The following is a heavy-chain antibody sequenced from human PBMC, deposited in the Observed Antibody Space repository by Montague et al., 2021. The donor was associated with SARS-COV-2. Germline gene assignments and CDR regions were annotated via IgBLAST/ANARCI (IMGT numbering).Heavy chain of an antibody. CDR2: IKQDGSEK. Sequence: SLRLSCAASGFTFSSYWMSWVRQAPGKGLEWVANIKQDGSEKYYVDSVKGRFTISRDNAKSSLYLQMNSLRAEDTAVYYCARDMVVPAATEPFDYWGQGTLVTVSS. J-gene: IGHJ4*02. D-gene: IGHD2-2*01. V-gene: IGHV3-7*05. CDR3: ARDMVVPAATEPFDY. CDR1: GFTFSSYW.